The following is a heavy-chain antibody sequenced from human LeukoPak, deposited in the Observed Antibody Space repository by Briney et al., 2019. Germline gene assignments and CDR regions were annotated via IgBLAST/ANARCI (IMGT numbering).Heavy chain of an antibody. J-gene: IGHJ6*03. V-gene: IGHV3-66*01. CDR1: GFTLSSYW. CDR2: NSGGGT. CDR3: ARGLPPNYYYYMDV. Sequence: GGSLRLSCAGSGFTLSSYWMHWVRQAPGKGLEWVSVNSGGGTYYADSVKGRFTISRDNSKNTLYLQMNSLRAEDTAVYYCARGLPPNYYYYMDVWGKGTTVTISS.